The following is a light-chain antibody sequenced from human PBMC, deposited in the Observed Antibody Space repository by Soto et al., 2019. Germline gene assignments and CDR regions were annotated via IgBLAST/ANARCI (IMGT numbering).Light chain of an antibody. CDR1: QSISSH. CDR2: DSS. V-gene: IGKV3-15*01. J-gene: IGKJ1*01. CDR3: QQANSFPRT. Sequence: EIVMTQSPATLSVSPGGRVTLSCRASQSISSHLGWYQQRPGRTPSLLIYDSSSRVTAIPARFSGSGSGTVFTPTISSPQPDDFATYCCQQANSFPRTFGQGTKVEIK.